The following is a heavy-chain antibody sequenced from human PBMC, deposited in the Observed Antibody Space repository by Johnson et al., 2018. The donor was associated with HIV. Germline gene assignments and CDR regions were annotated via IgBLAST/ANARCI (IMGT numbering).Heavy chain of an antibody. CDR1: GFTFDDFV. D-gene: IGHD1-26*01. CDR3: ARELIVGATNAFDI. V-gene: IGHV3-20*04. CDR2: IDWNGGST. Sequence: VQLVESGGGVVRPGGSLRLSCAASGFTFDDFVMTWVRQAPGKGLEWVSGIDWNGGSTGYGDSVKGRFTISRDNAKNSLYLQMNSLRAEDTALYYCARELIVGATNAFDIWGQGTMVTVAS. J-gene: IGHJ3*02.